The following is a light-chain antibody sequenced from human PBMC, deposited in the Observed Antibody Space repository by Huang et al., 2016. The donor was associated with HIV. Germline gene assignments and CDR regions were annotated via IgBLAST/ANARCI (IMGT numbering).Light chain of an antibody. CDR2: GAS. Sequence: EIVLTQSPGTLSLSPGERATLSCRASQSVASRCVAWYQQKPGQAPRLLIYGASNRATGIPDRYSGSGSGTDFTLTSSRLGPEDFAVYYWQQSASSLWTFGQGSKVEIK. CDR1: QSVASRC. CDR3: QQSASSLWT. V-gene: IGKV3-20*01. J-gene: IGKJ1*01.